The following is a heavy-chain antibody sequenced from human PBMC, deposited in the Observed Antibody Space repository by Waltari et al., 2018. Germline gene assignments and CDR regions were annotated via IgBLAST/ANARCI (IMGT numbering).Heavy chain of an antibody. CDR2: ISSGSGLI. J-gene: IGHJ6*02. D-gene: IGHD2-15*01. CDR1: GFTFNTYY. Sequence: EVQLVESGGGLVQPGGSLRLSCAASGFTFNTYYMNWVRQTPGKGLEVFSFISSGSGLIDYADSVKGRFIISRDNAKNSLYLQMNSLRDEDTGVYYCVRSRWYDVWGQGTTVTVSS. V-gene: IGHV3-48*02. CDR3: VRSRWYDV.